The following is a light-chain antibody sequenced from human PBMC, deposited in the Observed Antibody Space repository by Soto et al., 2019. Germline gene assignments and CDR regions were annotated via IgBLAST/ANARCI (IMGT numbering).Light chain of an antibody. J-gene: IGKJ5*01. CDR1: ESISRH. CDR3: QQSYSTLAIS. CDR2: AAS. V-gene: IGKV1-39*01. Sequence: DIQLTQSPSSLSASVGDRVTITCRASESISRHLNWYQQKPGKAPNLLIYAASTLQNGFASRFSGSGSGTDFTLPIRSLQPEDFATYYCQQSYSTLAISFGHGTRLEIK.